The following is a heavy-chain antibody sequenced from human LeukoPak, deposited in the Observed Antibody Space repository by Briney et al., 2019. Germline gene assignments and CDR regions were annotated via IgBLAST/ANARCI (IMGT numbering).Heavy chain of an antibody. CDR3: ARILTLGDCSSTSCYTHYYGMDV. CDR1: GYTFTSYY. Sequence: ASVKVSCKASGYTFTSYYMHWVRQAPGQGLEWMGIINPSGGSTSYAQKFQGGVTMTRDTSTSTVYMELSNLRSEDTAVYYCARILTLGDCSSTSCYTHYYGMDVWGQGTTVTVSS. V-gene: IGHV1-46*01. D-gene: IGHD2-2*02. CDR2: INPSGGST. J-gene: IGHJ6*02.